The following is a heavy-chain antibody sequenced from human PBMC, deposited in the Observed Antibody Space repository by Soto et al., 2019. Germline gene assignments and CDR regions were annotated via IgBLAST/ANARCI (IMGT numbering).Heavy chain of an antibody. V-gene: IGHV4-59*01. J-gene: IGHJ5*02. CDR2: IYYSGST. CDR1: GGSISSYY. Sequence: SETLSLTCTVSGGSISSYYWSWIRQPPGKGLEWIGYIYYSGSTNYNPSLKSRVTISVDTSKNQFSLKLSSVTAADTAVYYCARDAYYYGSNWFDPWGQGTLVTVS. D-gene: IGHD3-10*01. CDR3: ARDAYYYGSNWFDP.